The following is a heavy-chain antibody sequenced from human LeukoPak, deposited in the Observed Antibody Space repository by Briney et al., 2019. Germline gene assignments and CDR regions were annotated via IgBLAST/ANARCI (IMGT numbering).Heavy chain of an antibody. CDR3: ARITCSGGSCYSDNWFDP. D-gene: IGHD2-15*01. CDR1: GYTFNSYG. CDR2: ISAYNGNT. V-gene: IGHV1-18*01. Sequence: ASVKVSCKASGYTFNSYGISWVRQAPGQGLEWMGWISAYNGNTNYAQKLQGRVTMTTDTSTSTAYMELRSLRSDDTAVYYCARITCSGGSCYSDNWFDPWGQGTLVTVSS. J-gene: IGHJ5*02.